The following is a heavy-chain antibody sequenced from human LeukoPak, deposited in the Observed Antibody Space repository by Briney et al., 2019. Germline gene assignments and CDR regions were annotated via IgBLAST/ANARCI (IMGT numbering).Heavy chain of an antibody. V-gene: IGHV3-7*03. CDR2: IKHNGSEK. CDR1: GFTFSSYW. J-gene: IGHJ6*04. D-gene: IGHD5-12*01. CDR3: ARESRRGYSGSDPKTYHYSYGMDV. Sequence: PGGSLRLSCAASGFTFSSYWMNWVRQAPGKGLEWVAYIKHNGSEKYYADSVKGRFTISRDNAKNSLYLQMNSLRAEDTAVYYCARESRRGYSGSDPKTYHYSYGMDVWGKGTTVTVSS.